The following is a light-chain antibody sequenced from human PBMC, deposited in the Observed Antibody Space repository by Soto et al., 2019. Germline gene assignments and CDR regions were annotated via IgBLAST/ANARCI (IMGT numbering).Light chain of an antibody. CDR3: QVWDSSSDHYV. CDR2: DDS. V-gene: IGLV3-21*02. CDR1: NIGSKS. J-gene: IGLJ1*01. Sequence: SYELTQPPSVSVAPGQTARITCGGNNIGSKSVHCYQQKPGKAAVLVVYDDSDRPSGIPERFSGSNSGNTATLTICLVEAGDEADYYCQVWDSSSDHYVFGTGTKVTVL.